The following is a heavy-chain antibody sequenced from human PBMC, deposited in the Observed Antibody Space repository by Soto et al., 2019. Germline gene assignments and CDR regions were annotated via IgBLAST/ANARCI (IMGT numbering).Heavy chain of an antibody. D-gene: IGHD6-19*01. CDR1: GFTFSSYE. J-gene: IGHJ6*02. CDR3: ARENRVAGPISYYYYGMDV. Sequence: GGSLRLSCAASGFTFSSYEMNWVRQAPGKGLEWVSYISSSGSTIYYADSVKGRFTISRDNAKNSLYLQMNSLRAEDTAVYYCARENRVAGPISYYYYGMDVWGQVPQVTFSS. CDR2: ISSSGSTI. V-gene: IGHV3-48*03.